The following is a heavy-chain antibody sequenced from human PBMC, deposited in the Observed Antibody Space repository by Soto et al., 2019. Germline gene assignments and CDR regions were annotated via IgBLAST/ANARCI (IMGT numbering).Heavy chain of an antibody. Sequence: QVQLVQSGAEVKKPGASVTVSCQASGYTFTTYYIHWVRQAPGQGLEWMGIIKPNTGSTSNAQKFQVRFRVTRDTSTSTVYMELSSLSAEDTAVYFCARDPNFSLTFHYYGMDVWGQGTAVTVSS. J-gene: IGHJ6*02. CDR3: ARDPNFSLTFHYYGMDV. CDR2: IKPNTGST. D-gene: IGHD7-27*01. V-gene: IGHV1-46*01. CDR1: GYTFTTYY.